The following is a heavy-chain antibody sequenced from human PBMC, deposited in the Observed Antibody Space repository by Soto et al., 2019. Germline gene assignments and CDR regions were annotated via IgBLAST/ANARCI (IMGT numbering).Heavy chain of an antibody. D-gene: IGHD5-12*01. J-gene: IGHJ4*02. CDR1: GFTMSTYS. CDR3: SKWSGYGDL. CDR2: ISVTPGIT. V-gene: IGHV3-23*01. Sequence: EMQLLESGGGLVQPGGSLRLSCAASGFTMSTYSVTWVRQAPGKGLEWVSGISVTPGITFYADPVKGRFTISRDSSNTAVYLQMNSLRAEDTAMYFCSKWSGYGDLWGQGTLVTVSS.